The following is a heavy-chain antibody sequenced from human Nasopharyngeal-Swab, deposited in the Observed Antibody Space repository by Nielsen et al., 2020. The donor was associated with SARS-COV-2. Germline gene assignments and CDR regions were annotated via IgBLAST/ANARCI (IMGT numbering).Heavy chain of an antibody. J-gene: IGHJ6*03. Sequence: SETLSLTCTVSAFSISSISYYWGWIRQPPGKGLEWIGSIYYSGSTYYNPSLKSRVTISVDTSKNQFSLKLSSVTAADTAVYYCARERGRGGIWNYYYYYMDVWGKGTTVTVSS. CDR1: AFSISSISYY. CDR2: IYYSGST. CDR3: ARERGRGGIWNYYYYYMDV. V-gene: IGHV4-39*07. D-gene: IGHD3-10*01.